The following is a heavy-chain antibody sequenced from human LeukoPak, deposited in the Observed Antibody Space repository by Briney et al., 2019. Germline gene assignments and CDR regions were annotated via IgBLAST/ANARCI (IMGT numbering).Heavy chain of an antibody. CDR3: ARRARGYSGDVFDI. CDR2: IYYDGST. D-gene: IGHD3-22*01. Sequence: SETLSLTCTVSGGSISSYYWSWIRQPPGKGLEWIAYIYYDGSTNYNPSLKSRVTISLDTSKNQFSLKLSSVTAADTAVYYCARRARGYSGDVFDIWGQGTKVTVSS. CDR1: GGSISSYY. J-gene: IGHJ3*02. V-gene: IGHV4-59*01.